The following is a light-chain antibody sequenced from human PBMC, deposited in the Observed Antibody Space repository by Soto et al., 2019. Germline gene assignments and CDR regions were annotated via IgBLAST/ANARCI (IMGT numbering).Light chain of an antibody. CDR3: AAWDVSLVV. CDR2: EGS. CDR1: SSDVGSYNL. V-gene: IGLV2-14*02. Sequence: QSALTQPASVSGSPGQSITISCTGTSSDVGSYNLVSWYQQHPGKAPKLMIYEGSKRPSGVSNRFSGSKSGTSASLAISGLQSEDEADYYCAAWDVSLVVFGGGTKLTVL. J-gene: IGLJ2*01.